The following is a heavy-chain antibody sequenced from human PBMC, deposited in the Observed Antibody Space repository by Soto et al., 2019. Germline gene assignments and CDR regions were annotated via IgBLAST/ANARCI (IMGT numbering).Heavy chain of an antibody. Sequence: QVQLVQSGAEVKKTGSSVRVSCKASGGTFRNYAISWVRQAPGQGLEWIGGIIPIFGTATYAPKLQGRLTIIEDESTRTAYMELSSLRSEDTAMYYCAKSDYCGGDCYAFLDYWGQGTLVTVSS. D-gene: IGHD2-21*02. V-gene: IGHV1-69*12. CDR2: IIPIFGTA. CDR1: GGTFRNYA. CDR3: AKSDYCGGDCYAFLDY. J-gene: IGHJ4*02.